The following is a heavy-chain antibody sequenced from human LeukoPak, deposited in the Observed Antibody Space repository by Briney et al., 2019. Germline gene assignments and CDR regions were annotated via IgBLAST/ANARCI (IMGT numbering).Heavy chain of an antibody. CDR2: ISGTGVST. CDR1: GFTFSGYG. V-gene: IGHV3-23*01. Sequence: GGTLRLSCAASGFTFSGYGMSWVRQAPGKWLEWVSSISGTGVSTYYADSVKGRLTISRDNSKNTLYLQMNSLRAEDTAVYYCAKWNYYDSSGYMGYFDYWGQGTLVTVSS. D-gene: IGHD3-22*01. CDR3: AKWNYYDSSGYMGYFDY. J-gene: IGHJ4*02.